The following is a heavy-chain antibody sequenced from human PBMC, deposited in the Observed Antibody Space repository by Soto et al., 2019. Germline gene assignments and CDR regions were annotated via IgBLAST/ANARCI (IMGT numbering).Heavy chain of an antibody. CDR1: GGSISSGDYY. D-gene: IGHD5-12*01. J-gene: IGHJ4*01. CDR2: ISYSGST. CDR3: ARENSGDGYIYLDY. Sequence: PSETLSLTSTVSGGSISSGDYYWSWIRQPPGKGLEWIGYISYSGSTYYNPSLKSRVTISVDTSKNQFSLKLSSVTAADTAVYFCARENSGDGYIYLDYWGRGTLVTVSS. V-gene: IGHV4-30-4*01.